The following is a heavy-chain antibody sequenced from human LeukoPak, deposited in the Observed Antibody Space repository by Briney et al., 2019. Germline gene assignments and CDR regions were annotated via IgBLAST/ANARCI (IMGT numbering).Heavy chain of an antibody. CDR1: GFTVSSNY. CDR2: IYSGGST. J-gene: IGHJ3*02. V-gene: IGHV3-53*01. Sequence: PGGSLRLSCAASGFTVSSNYMSWVRQAPGKGLEWVSVIYSGGSTCYADSVKGRFTISRDNSKNTLYLQMNSLRAEDTAVYYCARDPGLMDVRGAFDIWGQGTMVTVSS. D-gene: IGHD2-8*01. CDR3: ARDPGLMDVRGAFDI.